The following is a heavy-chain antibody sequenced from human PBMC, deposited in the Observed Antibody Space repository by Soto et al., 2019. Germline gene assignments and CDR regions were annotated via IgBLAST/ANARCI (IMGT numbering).Heavy chain of an antibody. CDR2: IHWDDDK. J-gene: IGHJ4*02. Sequence: QITLKESGPTLVNPTQTLTLTCTFSGFSLSTTGVGVGWIRQPPGKALEWLALIHWDDDKRYSPSLNTRLSISRDTSNNQVVLTMTNMDPLDTATYYCVHITFHYDILTDYYKGFFDYWGQGALITVSS. CDR1: GFSLSTTGVG. V-gene: IGHV2-5*02. CDR3: VHITFHYDILTDYYKGFFDY. D-gene: IGHD3-9*01.